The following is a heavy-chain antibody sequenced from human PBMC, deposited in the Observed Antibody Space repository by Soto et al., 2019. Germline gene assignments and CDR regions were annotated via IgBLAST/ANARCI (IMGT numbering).Heavy chain of an antibody. CDR3: ARDQSWHDLVWWFDP. D-gene: IGHD1-1*01. J-gene: IGHJ5*02. V-gene: IGHV4-4*02. CDR1: GGSISSSNW. CDR2: IYYSGST. Sequence: PSETLSLTCAVSGGSISSSNWWSWVRQPPGKGLEWIGDIYYSGSTNYNPSLKSRVTISVDTSTSTVYMELNSLTSEDTAVYYCARDQSWHDLVWWFDPWGQGTLVTVSS.